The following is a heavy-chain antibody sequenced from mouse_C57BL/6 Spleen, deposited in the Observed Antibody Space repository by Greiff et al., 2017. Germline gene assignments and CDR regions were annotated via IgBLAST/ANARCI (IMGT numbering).Heavy chain of an antibody. Sequence: VKLQQPGAELVRPGSSVKLSCKASGYTFTSYWMHWVKQRPIQGLEWIGNIDPSDSETHYNQKFKDKATLTVDKSSSTAYMQLSSLTSEDSAVYYCARKGDGYLYAMDYWGQGTSVTVSS. CDR2: IDPSDSET. D-gene: IGHD2-3*01. V-gene: IGHV1-52*01. CDR1: GYTFTSYW. CDR3: ARKGDGYLYAMDY. J-gene: IGHJ4*01.